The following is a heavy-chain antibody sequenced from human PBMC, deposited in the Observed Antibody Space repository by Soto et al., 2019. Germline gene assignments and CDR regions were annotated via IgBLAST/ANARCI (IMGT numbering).Heavy chain of an antibody. Sequence: DVQLLESGGDLVQPGGSLRLSCAASGFIFSNYAMSWVRQAPGKGLEWVSLIRGSGGPTNYADSVQGRFTVSRDKSKTILLLQMNSMRAEDTAVYYCVKDFRVGYDWTHDWGQGTLVTVSS. D-gene: IGHD5-12*01. CDR1: GFIFSNYA. CDR2: IRGSGGPT. CDR3: VKDFRVGYDWTHD. J-gene: IGHJ4*02. V-gene: IGHV3-23*01.